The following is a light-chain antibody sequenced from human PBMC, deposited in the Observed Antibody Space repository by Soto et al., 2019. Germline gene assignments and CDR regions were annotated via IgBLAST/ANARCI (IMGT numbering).Light chain of an antibody. CDR1: KNDIGVYDF. CDR3: KSYAGSNTYV. CDR2: EVV. Sequence: QSAVTKPPSASLSPGQSVTISCTGTKNDIGVYDFVSWYQHHPGKAPRLIIYEVVQRPSGVPDRFSGSKSGNTASLTVSGLQAADEADYFCKSYAGSNTYVFGSGTKVTVL. J-gene: IGLJ1*01. V-gene: IGLV2-8*01.